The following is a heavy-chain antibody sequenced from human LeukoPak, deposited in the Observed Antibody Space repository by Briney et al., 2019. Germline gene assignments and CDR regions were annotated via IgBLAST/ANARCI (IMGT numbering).Heavy chain of an antibody. J-gene: IGHJ4*02. V-gene: IGHV1-46*01. CDR3: ARDQKGFDY. Sequence: ASVKVSCKASGYTFTSNYIHWVRQAPGQGLEWMGMIYPRDGSTSYAQKFQGRVTVTRDTSTSTVHMELRGLRSEDTAVYYCARDQKGFDYWGQGTLVTVSS. CDR2: IYPRDGST. CDR1: GYTFTSNY.